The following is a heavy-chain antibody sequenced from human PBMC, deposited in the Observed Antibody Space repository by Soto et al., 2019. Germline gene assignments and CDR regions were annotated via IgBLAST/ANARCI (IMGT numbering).Heavy chain of an antibody. Sequence: VQLLESGGGLVQPGGSLRLSCAASGFTFSSYAMSWVRQAPGKGLEWVSAISGSGGSTYYADSVKGRFTISRDNSKNTLYLQMSSLRAEDTAIYYCAKDRITMIAIAFDACDIWGQGTMVTVSS. D-gene: IGHD3-22*01. CDR3: AKDRITMIAIAFDACDI. V-gene: IGHV3-23*01. CDR1: GFTFSSYA. CDR2: ISGSGGST. J-gene: IGHJ3*02.